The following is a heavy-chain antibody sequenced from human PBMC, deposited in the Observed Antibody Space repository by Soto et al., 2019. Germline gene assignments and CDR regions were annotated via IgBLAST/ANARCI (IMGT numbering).Heavy chain of an antibody. CDR2: IDWDDDN. Sequence: FGPTLANNTQTLEQTFTFAGFSISTRRICVTGSRQPPGKALEWLARIDWDDDNCYSTSLKIRLTISKDTFKSQVVLTMTNMDPVDTATYYFARILVYSSSYGYYGRDVWGQGTTVIVTT. V-gene: IGHV2-70*11. CDR3: ARILVYSSSYGYYGRDV. J-gene: IGHJ6*01. D-gene: IGHD6-13*01. CDR1: GFSISTRRIC.